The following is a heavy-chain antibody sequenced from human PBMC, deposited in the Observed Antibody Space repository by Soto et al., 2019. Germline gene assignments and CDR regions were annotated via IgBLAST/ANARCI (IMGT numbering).Heavy chain of an antibody. CDR3: ARGRGPGYSSSWCFDY. CDR2: IYYSGST. V-gene: IGHV4-30-4*01. CDR1: GGSVSSGDYY. J-gene: IGHJ4*02. Sequence: SETLSLTCTVSGGSVSSGDYYWSWIRQPLGNGLEWIGYIYYSGSTYYNPSLKSRVTISVDTSKNQFSLKLSSVTAADTAVYYCARGRGPGYSSSWCFDYWGQGTLVTVAS. D-gene: IGHD6-13*01.